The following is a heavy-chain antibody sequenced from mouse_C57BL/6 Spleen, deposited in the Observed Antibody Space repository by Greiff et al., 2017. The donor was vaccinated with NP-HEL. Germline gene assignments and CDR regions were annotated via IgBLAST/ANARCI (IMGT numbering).Heavy chain of an antibody. CDR3: TRYKGYDGYYYAMDY. D-gene: IGHD2-3*01. CDR1: GYTFTDYE. CDR2: IDPETGGT. V-gene: IGHV1-15*01. Sequence: QVQLQQSGAELVRPGASVTLSCKASGYTFTDYEMHWVKQTPVHGLEWIGAIDPETGGTAYNQKFKGKAILTADKSSSTAYMELLSLTSEDSAVYYCTRYKGYDGYYYAMDYWGQGTSVTVSS. J-gene: IGHJ4*01.